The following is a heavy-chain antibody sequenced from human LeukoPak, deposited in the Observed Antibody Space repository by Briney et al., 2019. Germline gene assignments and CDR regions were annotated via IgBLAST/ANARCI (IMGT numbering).Heavy chain of an antibody. D-gene: IGHD5/OR15-5a*01. J-gene: IGHJ4*02. CDR1: GFIFSDFY. Sequence: GGSLRLSCAGSGFIFSDFYINWIRQSPGKGLEWLAYISPDGSYTTYGDSVKGRFVISRDNAKNSVSLQMNSLRVEDTAVYFFASDQVSGVFDYWGQGARVTVS. CDR2: ISPDGSYT. V-gene: IGHV3-11*05. CDR3: ASDQVSGVFDY.